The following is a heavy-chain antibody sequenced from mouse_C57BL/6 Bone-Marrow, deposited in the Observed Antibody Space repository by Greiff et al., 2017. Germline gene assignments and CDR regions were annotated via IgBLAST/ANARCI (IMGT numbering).Heavy chain of an antibody. CDR1: GYTFTSYW. Sequence: QVHVKQPGAELVKPGASVKLSCKASGYTFTSYWMQWVKQRPGQGLEWIGAIDPSDSYTNYTQKFKGKATLTVDTSSSTAYMQLSSLTSEDSAVYYCATYGFYWYFDVWGTGTTVTVSS. CDR2: IDPSDSYT. CDR3: ATYGFYWYFDV. V-gene: IGHV1-50*01. D-gene: IGHD2-2*01. J-gene: IGHJ1*03.